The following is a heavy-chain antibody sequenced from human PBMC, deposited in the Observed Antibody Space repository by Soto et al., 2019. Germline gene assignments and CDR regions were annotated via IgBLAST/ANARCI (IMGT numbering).Heavy chain of an antibody. CDR1: GFTFSGSA. Sequence: GGSLRLSCAASGFTFSGSAMHWVRQASGKGLEWVGRIRSKANSYATAYAASVKGRFTISRDDSKNTAYLQMNSLKTEDTAVYYCTSDDYSNYEAGYYFDYWGQGTLVTVSS. V-gene: IGHV3-73*01. CDR2: IRSKANSYAT. CDR3: TSDDYSNYEAGYYFDY. J-gene: IGHJ4*02. D-gene: IGHD4-4*01.